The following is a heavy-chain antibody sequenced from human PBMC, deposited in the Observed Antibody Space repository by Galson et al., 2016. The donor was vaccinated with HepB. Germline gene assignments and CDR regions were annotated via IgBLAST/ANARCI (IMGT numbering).Heavy chain of an antibody. CDR1: GFSLTASGVG. D-gene: IGHD6-13*01. V-gene: IGHV2-5*02. Sequence: PALVKPTQTLTLTCTFSGFSLTASGVGVGWIRQPPGKALEWLALIYWDADKRYRPSLKTRLTITKDTSKNQVVLTMTNMDPVDTATYYCAHRRGSTWPYAAFDIWGQGTVVTASS. J-gene: IGHJ3*02. CDR3: AHRRGSTWPYAAFDI. CDR2: IYWDADK.